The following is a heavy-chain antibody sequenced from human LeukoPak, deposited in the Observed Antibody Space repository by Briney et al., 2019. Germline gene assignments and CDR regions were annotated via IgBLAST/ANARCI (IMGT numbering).Heavy chain of an antibody. D-gene: IGHD1-7*01. CDR1: GFTFSSSW. CDR2: MNGDGSST. Sequence: GGSLRLSCAASGFTFSSSWLHWVRQAPGEGLVWVSRMNGDGSSTDYADSVKGRFTISRDNAKNTLYLQMKSLGAEDTAVYNCARAGNYRFDYWGQGTLVTVSS. V-gene: IGHV3-74*01. CDR3: ARAGNYRFDY. J-gene: IGHJ4*02.